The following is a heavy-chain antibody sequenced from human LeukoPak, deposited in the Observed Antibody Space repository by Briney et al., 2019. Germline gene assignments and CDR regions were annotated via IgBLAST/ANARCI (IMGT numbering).Heavy chain of an antibody. J-gene: IGHJ4*02. CDR3: ARGYSYGGAFDY. Sequence: SQTLSLTCTVSGGSISSGSYYWSWIRQPAGKGLEWIGRIYTSGSTNYNPSLKSRVTISVDTSKNQFSLKLSSVTAADTAVYYCARGYSYGGAFDYWGQRTLVTVSS. D-gene: IGHD5-18*01. CDR2: IYTSGST. CDR1: GGSISSGSYY. V-gene: IGHV4-61*02.